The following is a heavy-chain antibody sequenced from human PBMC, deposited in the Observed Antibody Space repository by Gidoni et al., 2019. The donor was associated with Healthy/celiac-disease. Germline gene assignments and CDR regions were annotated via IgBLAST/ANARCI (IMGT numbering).Heavy chain of an antibody. D-gene: IGHD2-8*01. V-gene: IGHV4-39*01. CDR2: IYYSGST. CDR1: GGSISSSSYY. J-gene: IGHJ6*02. Sequence: QLQLQESGPGLVKPSETLSLTCTVSGGSISSSSYYWGWIRQPPGKGLEWSGSIYYSGSTYYNPSLKSRVTISVDTSKNQFSLKLSSVTAADTAVYYCASTNTVDYGMDVWGQGTTVTVSS. CDR3: ASTNTVDYGMDV.